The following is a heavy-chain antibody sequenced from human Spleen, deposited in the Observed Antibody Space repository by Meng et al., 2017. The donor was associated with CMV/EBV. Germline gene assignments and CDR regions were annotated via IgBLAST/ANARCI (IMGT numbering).Heavy chain of an antibody. CDR2: INNGGDNT. CDR1: GFTFSSYA. J-gene: IGHJ4*02. CDR3: AKARLATNSDLDSSAFFDS. D-gene: IGHD3-22*01. V-gene: IGHV3-23*01. Sequence: GGSLRLSCAASGFTFSSYAMSWVRQAPGKGLEWVSVINNGGDNTYYADSVKGRFTISRDNSKNTLYLQVSSLRADDTAVYYCAKARLATNSDLDSSAFFDSWGQGTLVTVSS.